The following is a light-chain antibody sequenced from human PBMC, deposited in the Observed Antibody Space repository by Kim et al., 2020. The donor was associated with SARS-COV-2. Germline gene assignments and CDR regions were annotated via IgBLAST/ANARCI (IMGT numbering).Light chain of an antibody. CDR2: DVT. CDR1: SSDVGGYNC. Sequence: QSALTQPASVSGSPGQSITISCSGTSSDVGGYNCVSWYQQHPGEAPKLMIYDVTNRPSGVSNRFSGSKSGNTASLTISGLQAEDEAEYYCSSCSSSNALLFGGGTKVTVL. V-gene: IGLV2-14*03. CDR3: SSCSSSNALL. J-gene: IGLJ2*01.